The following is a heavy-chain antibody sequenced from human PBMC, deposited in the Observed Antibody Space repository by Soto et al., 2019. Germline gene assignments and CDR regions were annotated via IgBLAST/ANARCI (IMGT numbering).Heavy chain of an antibody. V-gene: IGHV1-69*01. Sequence: QVQLVQSGAEVKKPGSSVKVSCKASGGTFSSYAISWVRQAPGQGLEWMGGIIPIFGTANYAQKFQGRVTITADESTSTAYMELSSLRSEDTAVYYCARDRYYYDTQFSDYYFGMDVWGQGTTVTVPS. CDR2: IIPIFGTA. J-gene: IGHJ6*02. CDR1: GGTFSSYA. D-gene: IGHD3-22*01. CDR3: ARDRYYYDTQFSDYYFGMDV.